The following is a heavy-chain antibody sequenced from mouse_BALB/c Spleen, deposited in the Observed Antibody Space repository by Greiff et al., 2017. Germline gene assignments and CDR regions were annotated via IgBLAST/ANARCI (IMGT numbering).Heavy chain of an antibody. D-gene: IGHD2-10*01. CDR3: AKPSPSYYGNYFDY. Sequence: VQLQQPGAELVKPGASVKLSCKASGYTFTSYWMHWVKQRPGQGLEWIGEIDPSDSYTNYNQKFKGKATLTVDKSSSTAYMQLSSLTSEDSAVYYCAKPSPSYYGNYFDYWGQGTTLTVSS. J-gene: IGHJ2*01. V-gene: IGHV1-69*02. CDR1: GYTFTSYW. CDR2: IDPSDSYT.